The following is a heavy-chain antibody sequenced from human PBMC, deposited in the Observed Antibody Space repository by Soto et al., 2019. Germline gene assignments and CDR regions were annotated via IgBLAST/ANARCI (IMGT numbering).Heavy chain of an antibody. Sequence: EGQLLDSGGGLVQPGGSLRLSCAASGFTFSTYAMNWVRQAPGKGLEWISAISASGEYTAYADSVKGRFTISRDNSVRALYLQMNSLRIDDTAVYYCAHPRGYGVFDAYDIWGQGTMVTVSS. CDR3: AHPRGYGVFDAYDI. CDR2: ISASGEYT. J-gene: IGHJ3*02. CDR1: GFTFSTYA. V-gene: IGHV3-23*01. D-gene: IGHD4-17*01.